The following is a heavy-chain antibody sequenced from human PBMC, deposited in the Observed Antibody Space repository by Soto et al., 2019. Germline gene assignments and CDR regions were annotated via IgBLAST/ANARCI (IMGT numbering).Heavy chain of an antibody. J-gene: IGHJ4*02. D-gene: IGHD3-10*01. CDR3: ATMGGSDTYYIDY. Sequence: SETLSLTCTVSGGSINRYYWSWIRQPPGKGLEWIGYIYYRGSTNYNPSLKSRVTISLDTSKNQFSLNLSSVTAADTAVYYCATMGGSDTYYIDYWGQGTLVTVSS. CDR2: IYYRGST. V-gene: IGHV4-59*01. CDR1: GGSINRYY.